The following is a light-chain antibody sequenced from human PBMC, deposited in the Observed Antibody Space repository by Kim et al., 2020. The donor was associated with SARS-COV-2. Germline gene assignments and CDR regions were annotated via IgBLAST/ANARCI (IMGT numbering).Light chain of an antibody. CDR3: QQYGTSPRT. CDR1: QSVSSTS. CDR2: GVS. V-gene: IGKV3-20*01. J-gene: IGKJ1*01. Sequence: SPGETAPLSCRTSQSVSSTSLAWYQQKPGQAPRLLISGVSSRATGIPDRFSGSGSGTDFTLTISRLEPEDFAVYYCQQYGTSPRTFGQGTKVDIK.